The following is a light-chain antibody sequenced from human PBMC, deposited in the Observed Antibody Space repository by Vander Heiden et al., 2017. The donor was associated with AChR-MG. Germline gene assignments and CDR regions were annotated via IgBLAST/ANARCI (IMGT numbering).Light chain of an antibody. CDR1: SSNIGSNN. V-gene: IGLV1-47*01. CDR3: VAWDDSLTGYV. Sequence: QSVLTQPPSVSGTPGQRVTISCSGSSSNIGSNNVYWYQHRPGTAPKVLIYRNDQRPSGVPDRISGSKSGTSVSLAISGLRSEDEADYYCVAWDDSLTGYVFGTGTKVTVL. CDR2: RND. J-gene: IGLJ1*01.